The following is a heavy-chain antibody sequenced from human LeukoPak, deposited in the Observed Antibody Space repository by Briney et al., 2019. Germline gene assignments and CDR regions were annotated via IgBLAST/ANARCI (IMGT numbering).Heavy chain of an antibody. CDR2: IYYSGST. J-gene: IGHJ4*02. CDR3: ARHESKDYGINLYPDY. V-gene: IGHV4-39*01. CDR1: GGSISSSSYY. D-gene: IGHD4-17*01. Sequence: SETLSLTCTVSGGSISSSSYYWGWIRQPPGKGLEWIGSIYYSGSTYYNPSLKSRVTISVDTSKNQLSLKLSSVTAADTAVYYCARHESKDYGINLYPDYWGQGTLVTVSS.